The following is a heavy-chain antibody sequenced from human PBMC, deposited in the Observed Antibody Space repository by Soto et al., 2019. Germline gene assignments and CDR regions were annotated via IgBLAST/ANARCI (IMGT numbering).Heavy chain of an antibody. CDR2: IYYSGST. CDR1: GGSISSGGYY. D-gene: IGHD3-9*01. Sequence: SETLSLTCTVSGGSISSGGYYWSWIRQHPGKGLEWIGYIYYSGSTYYNPSLKSRVTISVDTSKNQFSLKLSSVTAADTAVYYCARGYDILTFDYWGQGTRVTVSS. J-gene: IGHJ4*02. V-gene: IGHV4-31*03. CDR3: ARGYDILTFDY.